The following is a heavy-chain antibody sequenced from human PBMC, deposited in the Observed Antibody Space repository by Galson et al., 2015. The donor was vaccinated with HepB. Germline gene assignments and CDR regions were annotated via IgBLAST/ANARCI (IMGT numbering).Heavy chain of an antibody. Sequence: SVKVSCKASGYTFTGYYMHWVRQAPGQGLEWMGRINPNSGGTNYAQKFQGRVTMTRDTSISTAYMELSRLRSEDTAVYYCASEMHDYIWGSYRYTGCFDYWGQGTLVTVSS. CDR2: INPNSGGT. D-gene: IGHD3-16*02. CDR3: ASEMHDYIWGSYRYTGCFDY. V-gene: IGHV1-2*06. J-gene: IGHJ4*02. CDR1: GYTFTGYY.